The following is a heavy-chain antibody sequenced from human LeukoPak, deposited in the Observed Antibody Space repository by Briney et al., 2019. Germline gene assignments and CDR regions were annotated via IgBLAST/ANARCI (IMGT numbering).Heavy chain of an antibody. D-gene: IGHD5-18*01. Sequence: GGSLRLSCAASGVTFSSYWMSWVRQAPGKGLEWVANIKQDGSEKYYVDSVKGRFTISRDNAKNSLYLQMNNLRAEDTAVYYCARVPAMVSYWGQGTLVTVS. CDR2: IKQDGSEK. CDR3: ARVPAMVSY. CDR1: GVTFSSYW. J-gene: IGHJ4*02. V-gene: IGHV3-7*01.